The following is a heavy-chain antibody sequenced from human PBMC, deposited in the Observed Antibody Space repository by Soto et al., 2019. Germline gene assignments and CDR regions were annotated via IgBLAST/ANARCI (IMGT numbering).Heavy chain of an antibody. Sequence: GASVKVSCKVSGYTLTELSMHWVRQAPGKGLEWMGGFDPEDGETIYAQKFQGRVTMTEDTSTDTAYMELSSLRSEDTAVYYCATVYCSSIICRMYPPSFYYYMDVWGKGTTVTVSS. CDR1: GYTLTELS. CDR3: ATVYCSSIICRMYPPSFYYYMDV. J-gene: IGHJ6*03. D-gene: IGHD2-2*01. CDR2: FDPEDGET. V-gene: IGHV1-24*01.